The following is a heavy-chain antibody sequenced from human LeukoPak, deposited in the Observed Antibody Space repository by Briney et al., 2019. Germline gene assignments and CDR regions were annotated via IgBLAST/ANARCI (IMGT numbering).Heavy chain of an antibody. V-gene: IGHV4-30-2*01. CDR2: IYQTGST. CDR3: ARGRRYSYVNWFDP. CDR1: GGAVRNGGYS. Sequence: SETLSLTCAVSGGAVRNGGYSWSWIRQPPGKGLEWIGIIYQTGSTYYSPSLKSRVSISADGSKNHFSLKLSSVTAADTAVYYCARGRRYSYVNWFDPWGQGTLVTVSS. D-gene: IGHD5-18*01. J-gene: IGHJ5*02.